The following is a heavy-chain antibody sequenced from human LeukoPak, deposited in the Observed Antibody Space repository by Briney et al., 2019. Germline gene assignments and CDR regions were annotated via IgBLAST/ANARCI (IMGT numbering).Heavy chain of an antibody. D-gene: IGHD3-3*01. CDR2: IYYSGST. CDR1: GGSISSGDYY. V-gene: IGHV4-30-4*08. J-gene: IGHJ5*02. CDR3: ARAKYDFWSGYSGSDT. Sequence: PSQTLSLTCTVSGGSISSGDYYWSWIRQPPGKGLEWIGYIYYSGSTYYNPSLKSRVTISVDTSKNQFSLKLSSVTAADTAVYYCARAKYDFWSGYSGSDTWGQGTLVTVSS.